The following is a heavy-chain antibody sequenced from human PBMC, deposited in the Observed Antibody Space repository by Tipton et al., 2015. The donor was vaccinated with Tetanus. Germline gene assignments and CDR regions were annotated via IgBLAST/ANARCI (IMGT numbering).Heavy chain of an antibody. CDR2: VYFEGST. V-gene: IGHV4-39*01. CDR1: GGSISDKKYY. Sequence: TLSLTCSVSGGSISDKKYYWGWIRQPPGKGLEWIASVYFEGSTYYSPSLKSRVIIAVDTAQNLFSRRLTSVTAADTAVYYCARHLYGYWFDPWGQGAQVTVSS. CDR3: ARHLYGYWFDP. D-gene: IGHD3-10*01. J-gene: IGHJ5*02.